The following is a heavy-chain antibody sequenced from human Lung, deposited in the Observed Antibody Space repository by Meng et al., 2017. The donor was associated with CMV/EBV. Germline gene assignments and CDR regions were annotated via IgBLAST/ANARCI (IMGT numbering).Heavy chain of an antibody. J-gene: IGHJ5*02. D-gene: IGHD3-3*01. CDR2: INHSGST. V-gene: IGHV4-34*01. Sequence: SETLSLXCAVYGGSFSGYYWSWIRQPPGKGLEWIGEINHSGSTNYNPSLKSRVIISVDTSKNQFSLKLSSVTAADTAVYYCARAWYYDFLAEKGNNWFDPWGQGTLVTVSS. CDR3: ARAWYYDFLAEKGNNWFDP. CDR1: GGSFSGYY.